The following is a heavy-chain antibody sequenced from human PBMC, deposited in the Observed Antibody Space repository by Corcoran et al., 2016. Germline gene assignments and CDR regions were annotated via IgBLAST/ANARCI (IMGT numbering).Heavy chain of an antibody. Sequence: EVQLVESGGGLVKPGGSLRLSCAASGFTFSSYSMNWVRQAPGKGLEWVSSISSSSSYIYYADSVKGRFTISRDNAKNSLYLQMNSLKDEDTAVYYCARAGNYYDSSGYFDYWGQGTLVTVSS. V-gene: IGHV3-21*01. CDR1: GFTFSSYS. CDR2: ISSSSSYI. CDR3: ARAGNYYDSSGYFDY. D-gene: IGHD3-22*01. J-gene: IGHJ4*02.